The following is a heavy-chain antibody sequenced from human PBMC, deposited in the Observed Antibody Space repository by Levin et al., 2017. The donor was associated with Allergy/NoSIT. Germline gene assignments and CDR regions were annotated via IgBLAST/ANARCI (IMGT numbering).Heavy chain of an antibody. CDR1: GGSISSYY. D-gene: IGHD6-25*01. V-gene: IGHV4-59*08. CDR2: IYYSGST. J-gene: IGHJ6*03. Sequence: NASETLSLTCTVSGGSISSYYWSWIRQPPGKGLEWIGYIYYSGSTNYNPSLKSRVTISVDTSKNQFSLKLSSVTAADTAVYYCARQRKAARHYYMDVWGKGTTVTVSS. CDR3: ARQRKAARHYYMDV.